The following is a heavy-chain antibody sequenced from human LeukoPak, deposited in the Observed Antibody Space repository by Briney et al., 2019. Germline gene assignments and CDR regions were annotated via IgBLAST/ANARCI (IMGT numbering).Heavy chain of an antibody. CDR2: IYSGGST. Sequence: AGGSLRLSCAASGFTVSSNYMSWVRQAPGKGLEWVSVIYSGGSTYYADSVKGRFTIPRDNSKNTLYLQMNSLRAEDTAVYYCARARGQQLAFDYWGQGTLVTVSS. J-gene: IGHJ4*02. CDR3: ARARGQQLAFDY. V-gene: IGHV3-66*02. D-gene: IGHD6-13*01. CDR1: GFTVSSNY.